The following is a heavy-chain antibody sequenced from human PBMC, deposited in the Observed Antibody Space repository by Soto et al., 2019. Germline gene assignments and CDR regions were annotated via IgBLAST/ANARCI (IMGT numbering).Heavy chain of an antibody. Sequence: GGSPRLSCAASGFTFSSYWMHWVRQAPGKGLVWVSRINSDGSSTSYADSVKGRFTISRDNAKNTLYLQMNSLRAEDTAVYSCARADYRDAFDYWGQGTLVTVSS. CDR3: ARADYRDAFDY. V-gene: IGHV3-74*01. J-gene: IGHJ4*02. D-gene: IGHD3-10*01. CDR2: INSDGSST. CDR1: GFTFSSYW.